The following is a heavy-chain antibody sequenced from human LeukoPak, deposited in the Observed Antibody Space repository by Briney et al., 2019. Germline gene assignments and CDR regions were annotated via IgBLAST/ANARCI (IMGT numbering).Heavy chain of an antibody. J-gene: IGHJ4*02. CDR2: ISSSGSTI. CDR3: ARDSYYDFWSGYYMFDY. V-gene: IGHV3-48*03. Sequence: GGSLRLSCAASGFTFSSYEMNWVRQAPGKGLEWVSYISSSGSTIYYADSVKGRFIISRDNAKNSLYLQMNSLRAEDTAVYYCARDSYYDFWSGYYMFDYWGQGTLITVSS. D-gene: IGHD3-3*01. CDR1: GFTFSSYE.